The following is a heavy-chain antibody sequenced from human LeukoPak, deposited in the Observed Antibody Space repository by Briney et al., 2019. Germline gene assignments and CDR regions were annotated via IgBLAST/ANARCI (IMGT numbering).Heavy chain of an antibody. J-gene: IGHJ4*02. D-gene: IGHD3-22*01. Sequence: GASVKVSCKTSGYTFSTYGLSWVRQAPGQGLEWMGWISGNSGKTHYAQKFQGRVTITTDESTSTAYMELSSLRSEDTAVYYCARDTEDYYDSSGYSHTLGDWGQGTLVTVSS. CDR2: ISGNSGKT. V-gene: IGHV1-18*01. CDR3: ARDTEDYYDSSGYSHTLGD. CDR1: GYTFSTYG.